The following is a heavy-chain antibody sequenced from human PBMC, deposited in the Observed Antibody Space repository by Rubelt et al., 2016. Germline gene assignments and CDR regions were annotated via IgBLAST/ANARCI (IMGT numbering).Heavy chain of an antibody. V-gene: IGHV4-39*07. CDR1: GGSISSSSYY. CDR3: ARVGSSSTELPHGMDV. Sequence: QLQLQESGPGLVKPSETLSLTCTVSGGSISSSSYYWGWIRQPPGKGLEWIGSIYYSGSTYYNPSLKSRVTIVLDTSKNQFSLKLSSVTAADTAVYYCARVGSSSTELPHGMDVWGQGTTVTVSS. CDR2: IYYSGST. J-gene: IGHJ6*02. D-gene: IGHD2-2*01.